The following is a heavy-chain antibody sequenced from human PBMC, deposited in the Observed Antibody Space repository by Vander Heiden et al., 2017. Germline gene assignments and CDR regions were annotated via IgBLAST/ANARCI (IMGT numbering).Heavy chain of an antibody. CDR3: ARGPIGQWLSFDY. CDR2: INPNSGGT. Sequence: QVQLGQSGAEVKKPGASVTVSCKASGYTFTGYYMHRVRQAPGQGLEWMGWINPNSGGTNYAQKLQGRVTMTRDTSISTAYMELSRLRSDDTAVYYCARGPIGQWLSFDYWGQGTLVTVSS. CDR1: GYTFTGYY. D-gene: IGHD6-19*01. J-gene: IGHJ4*02. V-gene: IGHV1-2*02.